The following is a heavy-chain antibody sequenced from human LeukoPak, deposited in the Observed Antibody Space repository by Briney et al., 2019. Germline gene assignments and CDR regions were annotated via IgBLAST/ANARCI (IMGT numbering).Heavy chain of an antibody. CDR2: IFDSGAPS. CDR3: TKAVGGGRDAYDI. Sequence: GGSLRLSCAAAGFTFSSYAMSWVRQAPGKGLEWVSSIFDSGAPSYYADSVKGRFTISRDNSKNTVYVRMERLRAEDTAIYYCTKAVGGGRDAYDIWGQGTMVTVSS. CDR1: GFTFSSYA. D-gene: IGHD3-16*01. V-gene: IGHV3-23*01. J-gene: IGHJ3*02.